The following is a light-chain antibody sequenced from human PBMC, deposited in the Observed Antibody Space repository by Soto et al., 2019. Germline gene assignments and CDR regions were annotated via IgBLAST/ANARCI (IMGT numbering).Light chain of an antibody. CDR2: DAS. J-gene: IGKJ4*01. CDR3: QQYDNYRLT. V-gene: IGKV1-5*01. CDR1: QSVRSW. Sequence: DIQMTQSPATLSASVGDRVTITCRASQSVRSWLAWYQQKPGTAPKLLIFDASRLESGVPSRFSGSASGTEFTLTISSLQPDDFATHYCQQYDNYRLTFGGGTKVEIK.